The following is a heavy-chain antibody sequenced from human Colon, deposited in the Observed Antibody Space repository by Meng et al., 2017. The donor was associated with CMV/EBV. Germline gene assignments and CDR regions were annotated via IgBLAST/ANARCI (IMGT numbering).Heavy chain of an antibody. CDR1: GFTFSSYA. Sequence: SGFTFSSYAMSWVRQAPGKGLEWVSAISGSGGSTYYADSVKGRFTISRDNSKNTLYLQMNSLRAEDTAVYYCAKGTTQWLDQGAWFDPWGQGTLVTVSS. CDR3: AKGTTQWLDQGAWFDP. V-gene: IGHV3-23*01. CDR2: ISGSGGST. D-gene: IGHD6-19*01. J-gene: IGHJ5*02.